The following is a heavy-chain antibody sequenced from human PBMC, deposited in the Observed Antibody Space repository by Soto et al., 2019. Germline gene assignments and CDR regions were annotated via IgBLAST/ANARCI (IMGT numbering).Heavy chain of an antibody. CDR2: ISYDGSNK. D-gene: IGHD3-10*01. Sequence: GGSLRLSCAASGFTFSSYGMHWVRQAPGKGLEWVAVISYDGSNKYYADSVKGRFTISRDNSKNTLYLQMNSLRAEDTAVYYCAKENGYYGSGSYYRSYYMDVWGKGTTVTVSS. J-gene: IGHJ6*03. V-gene: IGHV3-30*18. CDR3: AKENGYYGSGSYYRSYYMDV. CDR1: GFTFSSYG.